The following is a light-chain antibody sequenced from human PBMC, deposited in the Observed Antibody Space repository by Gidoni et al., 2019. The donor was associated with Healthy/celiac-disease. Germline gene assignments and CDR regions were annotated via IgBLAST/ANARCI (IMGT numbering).Light chain of an antibody. CDR1: QLGDQY. CDR3: QAWDSSSGGV. Sequence: SYELTQPPSVSVSPGQTPSIPCSGDQLGDQYARWYQQQPGPSPVLVISQDSKRPSGIPARFSGSNSGNTATLTISGTQAMDEADYYCQAWDSSSGGVFGGGTKLTVL. V-gene: IGLV3-1*01. CDR2: QDS. J-gene: IGLJ3*02.